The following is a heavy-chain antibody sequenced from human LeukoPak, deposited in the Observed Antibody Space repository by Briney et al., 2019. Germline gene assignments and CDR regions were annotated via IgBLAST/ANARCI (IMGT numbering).Heavy chain of an antibody. CDR1: GGSISSDSNY. V-gene: IGHV4-39*01. J-gene: IGHJ4*02. CDR3: ARQALWFFDH. Sequence: KPSETLSLTCTVSGGSISSDSNYWAWIRQPPGRGLEWIGSISYGGSTYYSPSLESRVTISVDTSKNQFSLKLSSVTAADTAVYYCARQALWFFDHWGQGTLVTVSP. CDR2: ISYGGST. D-gene: IGHD2-21*01.